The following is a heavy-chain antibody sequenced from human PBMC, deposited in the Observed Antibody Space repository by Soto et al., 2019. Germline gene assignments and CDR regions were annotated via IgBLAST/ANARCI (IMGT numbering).Heavy chain of an antibody. CDR2: INHSGSS. V-gene: IGHV4-34*02. CDR3: ARAIGYSRSWPVSRVNNWFDP. Sequence: QVQLQQWGAGLLKPSETLSLTCGVHGGSFSGFYWNWIRQSPGKGLEWIGEINHSGSSNYNPSLKCRVSMSGDPTTNPFSLTLYFVTAADTAVYYCARAIGYSRSWPVSRVNNWFDPWGQGTLVTVSS. CDR1: GGSFSGFY. J-gene: IGHJ5*02. D-gene: IGHD6-13*01.